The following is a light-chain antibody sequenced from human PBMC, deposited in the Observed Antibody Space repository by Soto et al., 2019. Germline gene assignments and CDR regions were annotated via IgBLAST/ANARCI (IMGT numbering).Light chain of an antibody. J-gene: IGLJ1*01. CDR2: EVT. CDR1: GSDVGGYDY. Sequence: QSVLTQPASVSGSPGQSITISCTGTGSDVGGYDYVSWYQHHPGKAPKVMIYEVTNRPSGVSNRFSGSKSGNTASLTISGLLAEDAADYYCSSYTSSSTYVFGIGTKVTVL. CDR3: SSYTSSSTYV. V-gene: IGLV2-14*01.